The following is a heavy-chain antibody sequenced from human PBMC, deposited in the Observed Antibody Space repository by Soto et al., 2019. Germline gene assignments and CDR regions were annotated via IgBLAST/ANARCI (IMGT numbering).Heavy chain of an antibody. D-gene: IGHD3-10*02. Sequence: PSETLSLTCTVSGGSISSYYWSWIRQPPGKGLEWIGYIYYSGSTNYNPSLKSRVTISVDTSKNQFSLKLSSVTAADTAVYYCARDRVFGELLSSYYYGMDVWGQGTTVTVSS. V-gene: IGHV4-59*01. CDR1: GGSISSYY. J-gene: IGHJ6*02. CDR2: IYYSGST. CDR3: ARDRVFGELLSSYYYGMDV.